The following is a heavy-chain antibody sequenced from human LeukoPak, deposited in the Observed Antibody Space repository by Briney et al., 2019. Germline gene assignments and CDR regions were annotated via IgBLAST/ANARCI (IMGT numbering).Heavy chain of an antibody. CDR1: GFTFSSYD. J-gene: IGHJ4*02. CDR2: ISTSGGST. CDR3: AKPGSYGY. V-gene: IGHV3-23*01. D-gene: IGHD1-26*01. Sequence: GGSLRLSCAASGFTFSSYDMSWVRQAPGKGLEWVSVISTSGGSTYHADSVKGRFIISRDNSKNTLYPQMNSLRVEDTAVYYCAKPGSYGYWGQGTLVTVSS.